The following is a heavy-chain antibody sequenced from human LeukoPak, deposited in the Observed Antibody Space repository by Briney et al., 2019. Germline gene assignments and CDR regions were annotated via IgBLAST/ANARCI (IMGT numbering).Heavy chain of an antibody. V-gene: IGHV4-31*03. CDR1: GGSISSGGYY. Sequence: ASETLSLTCTVSGGSISSGGYYWSWIRQHPGKGLEWIGYIHYSGSTYYNPSLKSRVTISVDTSKNQFSLKLSSVTAADTAVYYCARASGRYYDSSGSPESPFDYWGQGTLVTVSS. D-gene: IGHD3-22*01. J-gene: IGHJ4*02. CDR3: ARASGRYYDSSGSPESPFDY. CDR2: IHYSGST.